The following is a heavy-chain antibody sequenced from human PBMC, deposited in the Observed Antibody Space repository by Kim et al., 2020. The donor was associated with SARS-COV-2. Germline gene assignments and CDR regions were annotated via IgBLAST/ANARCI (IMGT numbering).Heavy chain of an antibody. CDR2: IKSKIDGGTI. CDR1: GFSFKDSW. CDR3: TTDPRS. J-gene: IGHJ5*02. V-gene: IGHV3-15*01. Sequence: GGSLRLSCAASGFSFKDSWMSWVRQPPGKGLEWIGRIKSKIDGGTISYAAPVRGRFTVSRDDSITTVYLHMNSLTTVDTGVYYCTTDPRSWGQGTLVTV.